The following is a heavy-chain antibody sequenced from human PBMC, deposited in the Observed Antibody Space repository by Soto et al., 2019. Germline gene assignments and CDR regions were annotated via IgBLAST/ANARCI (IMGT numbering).Heavy chain of an antibody. J-gene: IGHJ6*03. CDR1: GYTFTSYD. V-gene: IGHV1-8*01. D-gene: IGHD5-18*01. Sequence: ASVKVSCKASGYTFTSYDINWVRQATGQGLEWMGWMNPNSGNTGYAQKFQGRVTMTRNTSISTAYMELSSLRSEDTAVYYCARGPPVYTAMGANYYYYYMDVWGKGTTVTVSS. CDR3: ARGPPVYTAMGANYYYYYMDV. CDR2: MNPNSGNT.